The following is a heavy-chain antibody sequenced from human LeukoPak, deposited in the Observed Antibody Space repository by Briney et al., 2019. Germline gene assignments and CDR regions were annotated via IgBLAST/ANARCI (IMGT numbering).Heavy chain of an antibody. J-gene: IGHJ4*02. V-gene: IGHV4-59*01. CDR2: IYYSGST. D-gene: IGHD6-19*01. Sequence: SETLSLTCTVYGGSISSYSWSWNRQPPGKGLEWIGYIYYSGSTNYNPSLKSRVTISVDTSKNQFSLKLSSVTAADTAVYYCARDGIGSGWYYFDYWGQGTLFTVSS. CDR3: ARDGIGSGWYYFDY. CDR1: GGSISSYS.